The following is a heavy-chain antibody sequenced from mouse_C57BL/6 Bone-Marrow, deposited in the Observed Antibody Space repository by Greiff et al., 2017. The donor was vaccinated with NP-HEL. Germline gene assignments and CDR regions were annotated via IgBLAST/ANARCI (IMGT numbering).Heavy chain of an antibody. CDR2: SRNKANDYIT. CDR1: GFTFSDFY. D-gene: IGHD4-1*01. V-gene: IGHV7-1*01. CDR3: ARDNWDWYFDV. J-gene: IGHJ1*03. Sequence: EVNVVESGGGLVQSGRSLRLSCATSGFTFSDFYMEWVRQAPGKGLEWIAASRNKANDYITEYSAYVKGRFIVSRDTSQSILYLQMNALRAEDTAIYYCARDNWDWYFDVWGTGTTVTVSS.